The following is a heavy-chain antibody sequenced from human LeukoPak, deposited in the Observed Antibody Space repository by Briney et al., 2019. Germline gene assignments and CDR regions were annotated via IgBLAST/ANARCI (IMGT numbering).Heavy chain of an antibody. CDR3: ATGGLVGYSYGSDYFDY. V-gene: IGHV1-24*01. J-gene: IGHJ4*02. CDR1: GYTLTELS. Sequence: ASVKVSCKVSGYTLTELSMHWVRQDPGKGLEWMGGFDPEDGETIYAQKFQGRVTMTEDTSTDTAYMELSSLRSEDTAVYYCATGGLVGYSYGSDYFDYWGQGTLVTVSS. CDR2: FDPEDGET. D-gene: IGHD5-18*01.